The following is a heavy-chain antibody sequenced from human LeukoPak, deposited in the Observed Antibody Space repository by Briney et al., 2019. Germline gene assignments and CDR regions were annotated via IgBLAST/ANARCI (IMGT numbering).Heavy chain of an antibody. Sequence: GGSLRLSCAASGVTFRIYWMNWVRQAPGKGPEWVASIKESESEGYYVDPLKCRFTISRDNAKNSVYLQLESLRADDSAGYYCARLRRNNDRSSFFYYYDYGGQGPRVTVSS. J-gene: IGHJ4*02. CDR2: IKESESEG. CDR1: GVTFRIYW. CDR3: ARLRRNNDRSSFFYYYDY. V-gene: IGHV3-7*01. D-gene: IGHD3-22*01.